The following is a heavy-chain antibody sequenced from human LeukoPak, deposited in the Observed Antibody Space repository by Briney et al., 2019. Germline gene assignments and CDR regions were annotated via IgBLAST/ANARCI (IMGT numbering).Heavy chain of an antibody. V-gene: IGHV3-7*03. D-gene: IGHD2-21*01. CDR3: ARLGLPDY. CDR1: GFTFSSYW. CDR2: IKQDGSQK. J-gene: IGHJ4*02. Sequence: GGSQRLSCAASGFTFSSYWMSWVRQAPGKGLDWVANIKQDGSQKYYVDSVKGRFTISRDNAKNSLYLQMNSLRVEDTAVYYCARLGLPDYWGQGTLVTVSS.